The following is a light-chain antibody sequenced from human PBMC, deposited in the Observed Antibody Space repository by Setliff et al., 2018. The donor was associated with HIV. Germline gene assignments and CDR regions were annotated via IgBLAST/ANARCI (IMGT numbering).Light chain of an antibody. CDR3: AAWDDSLSGRYV. Sequence: VLTQPPSASGTPGQRVTISCSGSSSNIGSNYVYWYQQLPGTAPKLLIYRNNQRPSGVPDRFSGSKSGTSASLAISGLRSEDEADYYCAAWDDSLSGRYVFGTGTKVTVL. J-gene: IGLJ1*01. CDR2: RNN. CDR1: SSNIGSNY. V-gene: IGLV1-47*01.